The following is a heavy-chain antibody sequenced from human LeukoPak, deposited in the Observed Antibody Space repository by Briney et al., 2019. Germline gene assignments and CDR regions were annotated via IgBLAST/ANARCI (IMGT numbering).Heavy chain of an antibody. CDR3: AKVLDLGYCSGGSCKNDDYFDY. J-gene: IGHJ4*02. Sequence: PGGSLRLSCSASGFTFSTYWMSWVRQAPGKGLEWVANMRRGGNEIYYLDSVRGRFTISRDNSKNTLYLQMNSLRAEDTAVYYCAKVLDLGYCSGGSCKNDDYFDYWGQGTLVTVSS. V-gene: IGHV3-7*03. CDR1: GFTFSTYW. D-gene: IGHD2-15*01. CDR2: MRRGGNEI.